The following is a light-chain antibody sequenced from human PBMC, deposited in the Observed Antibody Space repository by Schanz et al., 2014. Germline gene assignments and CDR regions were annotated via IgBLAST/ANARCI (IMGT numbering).Light chain of an antibody. CDR2: GNS. CDR3: QSYDSSLSGWV. Sequence: QSVLTQPPSVSGAPGQRVTISCTGSSSNIGAGYDVHWYQQLPGTAPKLLIYGNSNRPSGGPGRFSGSRSGTSASLAITGLQAEDEADYYCQSYDSSLSGWVFGGGTQLTVL. V-gene: IGLV1-40*01. J-gene: IGLJ3*02. CDR1: SSNIGAGYD.